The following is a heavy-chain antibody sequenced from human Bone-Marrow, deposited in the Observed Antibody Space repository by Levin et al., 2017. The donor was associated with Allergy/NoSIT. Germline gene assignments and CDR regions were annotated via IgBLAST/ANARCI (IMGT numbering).Heavy chain of an antibody. CDR1: GGSISSGDYS. V-gene: IGHV4-30-2*01. CDR2: IYHTGGT. Sequence: SETLSLTCAVSGGSISSGDYSWTWIRQPPGKGLDFIGYIYHTGGTYYNPSLKSRVTMSVDRSKNLFSLKLSSVTAADTAVYYCARGKWGFSSHTLFDSWGQGTLVTVSS. D-gene: IGHD1-26*01. J-gene: IGHJ4*02. CDR3: ARGKWGFSSHTLFDS.